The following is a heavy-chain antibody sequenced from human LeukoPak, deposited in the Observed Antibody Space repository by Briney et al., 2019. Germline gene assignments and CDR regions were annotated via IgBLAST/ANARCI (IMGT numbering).Heavy chain of an antibody. V-gene: IGHV4-34*01. CDR1: GGSFSGYY. Sequence: SETLSLTCAVYGGSFSGYYWSWIRQPPGKGLEWIGEINHSGSTNYNPSLKSRVTISVDTSKNQFSLKLGSVTAADTAVYYCARGSWSYFDYWGQGTLVTVSS. CDR3: ARGSWSYFDY. D-gene: IGHD2-8*02. CDR2: INHSGST. J-gene: IGHJ4*02.